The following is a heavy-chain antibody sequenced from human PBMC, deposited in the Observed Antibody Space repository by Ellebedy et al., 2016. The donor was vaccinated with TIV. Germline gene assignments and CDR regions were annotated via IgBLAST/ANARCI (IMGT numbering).Heavy chain of an antibody. CDR2: IRSSGGST. CDR3: AKDKYGDYVVYFDY. CDR1: GFTFSSFA. Sequence: PGGSLRLSCAASGFTFSSFAMSWVRQAPGKGLEWVSAIRSSGGSTYYADSVKGRFTISRDNSKNTLYLQMNSLRAEDTAVYYCAKDKYGDYVVYFDYWGQGTLVTVSS. D-gene: IGHD4-17*01. V-gene: IGHV3-23*01. J-gene: IGHJ4*02.